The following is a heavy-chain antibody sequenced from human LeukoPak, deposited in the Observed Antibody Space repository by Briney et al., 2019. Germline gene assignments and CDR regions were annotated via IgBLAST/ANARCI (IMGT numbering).Heavy chain of an antibody. D-gene: IGHD3-3*01. V-gene: IGHV1-69*13. CDR3: ARSQYYDFWSGYYTYYYYYYYMDV. CDR1: GGTFSSYA. J-gene: IGHJ6*03. Sequence: SVNVSCKASGGTFSSYAISWVRQAPGQGLEWMGGIIPIFGTANYAQKFQGRVTITADESTSTAYMELSSLRSEDTAVYYCARSQYYDFWSGYYTYYYYYYYMDVWGKGTTVTVSS. CDR2: IIPIFGTA.